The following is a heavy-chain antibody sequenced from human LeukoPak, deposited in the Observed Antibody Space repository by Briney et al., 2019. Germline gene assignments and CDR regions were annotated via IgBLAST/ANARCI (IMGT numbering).Heavy chain of an antibody. CDR2: IGRDGDNT. CDR1: GFTFSSYW. V-gene: IGHV3-74*01. CDR3: TRDFWGIDY. Sequence: GGSLRLSCAASGFTFSSYWMYWVRQAPGKGLVWVSHIGRDGDNTNYTDSVKGRFTVSRDNTKNTLYLHMKSLRAEDTAVYFCTRDFWGIDYWGQGTLVTVSS. D-gene: IGHD7-27*01. J-gene: IGHJ4*02.